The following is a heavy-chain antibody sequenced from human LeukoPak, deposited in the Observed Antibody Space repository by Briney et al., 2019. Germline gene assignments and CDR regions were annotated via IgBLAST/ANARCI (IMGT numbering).Heavy chain of an antibody. CDR3: ASGQYYDLWSGYYVD. CDR1: GGSFSGHY. D-gene: IGHD3-3*01. V-gene: IGHV4-34*01. J-gene: IGHJ4*02. Sequence: KPSETLSLTCAVYGGSFSGHYWSWLRQPPGKGLEWIGEINHSGSTNHNPSLESRVTISVDTSKNHFSLKLSSVTAADTAVYYCASGQYYDLWSGYYVDWGQGTLVTVSA. CDR2: INHSGST.